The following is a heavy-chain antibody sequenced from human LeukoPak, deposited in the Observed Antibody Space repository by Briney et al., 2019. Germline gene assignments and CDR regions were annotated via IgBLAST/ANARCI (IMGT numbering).Heavy chain of an antibody. Sequence: GWSLRLSCAASGFTFSSYEMNWVRQAPGKGLEWVSYISSSGSTIYYADSVKGRFTISRDNAKNSLYLQMNSLRAEDTAVYYCARADSRIFRSWGQGTLVTVSS. CDR2: ISSSGSTI. CDR1: GFTFSSYE. D-gene: IGHD1-14*01. V-gene: IGHV3-48*03. CDR3: ARADSRIFRS. J-gene: IGHJ4*02.